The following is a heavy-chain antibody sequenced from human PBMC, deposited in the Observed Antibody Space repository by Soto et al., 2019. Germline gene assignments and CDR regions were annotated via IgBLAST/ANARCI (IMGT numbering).Heavy chain of an antibody. Sequence: GGSLRLSCAASGYTFSDYCMSWIRQAPGKGLEWISYIDTSGTKIYYADSVKGRFTITRDNAKNSLYLEMNSLRDEDTAFYYCANHYDMGSGYLSPVDYWGQGTQVTV. CDR1: GYTFSDYC. CDR2: IDTSGTKI. CDR3: ANHYDMGSGYLSPVDY. V-gene: IGHV3-11*01. J-gene: IGHJ4*02. D-gene: IGHD3-3*01.